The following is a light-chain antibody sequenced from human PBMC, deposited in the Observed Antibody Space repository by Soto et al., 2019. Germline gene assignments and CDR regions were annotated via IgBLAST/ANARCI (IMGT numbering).Light chain of an antibody. CDR1: SSDVGGYNY. V-gene: IGLV2-14*03. CDR3: SSYTSSYTYV. CDR2: DVS. Sequence: QSALTQPASVSGPPGQSITISCTGTSSDVGGYNYVSWYQHHPGKAPKLIIYDVSNRPSGVSDRFSGSKSGNTASLTISGLQAEDEADYYCSSYTSSYTYVFGTGTKLTVL. J-gene: IGLJ1*01.